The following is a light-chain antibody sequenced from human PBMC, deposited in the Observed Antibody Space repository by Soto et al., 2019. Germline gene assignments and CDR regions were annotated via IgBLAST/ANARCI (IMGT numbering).Light chain of an antibody. Sequence: EIVLTQSPGTLSLSPGERATLSCRSSQSVSSSYLAWYQQKPGQAPRRLIYGASSRATGIPDRFSGSGSGTDFTLTISRLEPEDVAVYYGQQYGSSPLTFGGGTKVEIK. J-gene: IGKJ4*01. CDR1: QSVSSSY. CDR3: QQYGSSPLT. CDR2: GAS. V-gene: IGKV3-20*01.